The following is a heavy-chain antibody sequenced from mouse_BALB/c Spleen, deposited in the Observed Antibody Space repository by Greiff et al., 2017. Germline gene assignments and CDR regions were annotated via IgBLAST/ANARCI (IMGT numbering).Heavy chain of an antibody. V-gene: IGHV5-6-5*01. Sequence: DVMLVESGGGLVKPGGSLKLSCAASGFTFSSYAMSWVRQTPEKRLEWVASISSCGSTYYSDSVKGRITNSRDNARNILYQQMSSLWSEDTALTYWDRGGYGYDRGYYALDYWGQGTSVTVSS. J-gene: IGHJ4*01. D-gene: IGHD2-2*01. CDR2: ISSCGST. CDR3: DRGGYGYDRGYYALDY. CDR1: GFTFSSYA.